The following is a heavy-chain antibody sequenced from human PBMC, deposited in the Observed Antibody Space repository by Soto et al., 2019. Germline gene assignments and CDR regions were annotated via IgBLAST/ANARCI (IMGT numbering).Heavy chain of an antibody. CDR3: ASLRDYYFESSGYVTFDM. CDR2: ISYDGGHQ. Sequence: GGSLRLSCAASGFNFDRKTMHWVRQAPGKGLEWVAVISYDGGHQDYADSVKGRFTISRDNSKNTLYLQMHSLRAEDTAVFYCASLRDYYFESSGYVTFDMWGQGTMVTVSS. J-gene: IGHJ3*02. V-gene: IGHV3-30-3*01. D-gene: IGHD3-22*01. CDR1: GFNFDRKT.